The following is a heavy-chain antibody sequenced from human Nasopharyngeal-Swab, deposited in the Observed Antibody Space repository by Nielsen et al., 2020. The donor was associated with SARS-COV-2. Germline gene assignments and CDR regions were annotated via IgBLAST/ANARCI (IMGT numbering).Heavy chain of an antibody. V-gene: IGHV2-5*02. D-gene: IGHD3-10*01. Sequence: SGPTLVKPTQTLTLTCTFSGFSLTTTGVSVGWIRQPPGKALEWLALIYWDDDKRYRPSLKTRLTITKHTSKNQVVLTMTNMDPKDTGTYYCAHRVPSTGEGDGFDTGGQGTLVTVSS. CDR1: GFSLTTTGVS. CDR2: IYWDDDK. J-gene: IGHJ5*02. CDR3: AHRVPSTGEGDGFDT.